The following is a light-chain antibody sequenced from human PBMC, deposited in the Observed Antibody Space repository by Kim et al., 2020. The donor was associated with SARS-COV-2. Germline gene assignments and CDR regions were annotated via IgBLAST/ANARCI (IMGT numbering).Light chain of an antibody. Sequence: LVVTQSPSASASLGASVKLTCTLSSGFGSFAVAWHQQQPEKGPRYLMKVNSDGSHSKGDGIPDRFSGSSSGAERYLTISSLQSEDEADYYCQAWGTGIRVFGGGTQLTVL. CDR2: VNSDGSH. CDR3: QAWGTGIRV. J-gene: IGLJ3*02. CDR1: SGFGSFA. V-gene: IGLV4-69*01.